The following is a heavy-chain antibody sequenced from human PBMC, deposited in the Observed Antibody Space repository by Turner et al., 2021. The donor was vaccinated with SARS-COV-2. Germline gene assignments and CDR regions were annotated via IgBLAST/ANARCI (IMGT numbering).Heavy chain of an antibody. D-gene: IGHD2-2*01. Sequence: EVQLVESGGGLLQPGGSLRLSCAASGFTVSSNYMNWVRQAPGKGLEWVSVIYSGGSTYYADSVKGRFTISRDTSKNTLYLQMNSLRAEDTAVYYCARDLGGTSSLGGYFDYWGQGTLVTVSS. CDR1: GFTVSSNY. J-gene: IGHJ4*02. V-gene: IGHV3-66*02. CDR2: IYSGGST. CDR3: ARDLGGTSSLGGYFDY.